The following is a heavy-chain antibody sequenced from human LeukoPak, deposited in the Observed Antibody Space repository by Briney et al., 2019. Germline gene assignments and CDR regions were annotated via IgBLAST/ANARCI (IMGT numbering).Heavy chain of an antibody. Sequence: PSETLSLTCAVYGESFSGYYWSWIRQPPGKGLEWIGEINHSGSTNYNPSLKSRVTISVDTSKNQFSLKLSSVTAADTAVYYCARGQRGYYDSSGYSGGDYWGQGTLVTVSS. CDR1: GESFSGYY. D-gene: IGHD3-22*01. V-gene: IGHV4-34*01. J-gene: IGHJ4*02. CDR3: ARGQRGYYDSSGYSGGDY. CDR2: INHSGST.